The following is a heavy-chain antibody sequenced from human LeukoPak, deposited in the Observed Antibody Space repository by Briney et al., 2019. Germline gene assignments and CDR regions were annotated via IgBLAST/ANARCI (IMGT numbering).Heavy chain of an antibody. CDR1: GGSISSSSYY. Sequence: SETLSLTCTVSGGSISSSSYYWGWIRQPPGKGLEWIGEINHSGSTNYNPSLKSRVTISVDTSKNQFSLKLSSVTAADTAVYYCARSRGKYCSGGSCYSPGRLNWFDPWGQGTLVTVSS. D-gene: IGHD2-15*01. CDR3: ARSRGKYCSGGSCYSPGRLNWFDP. CDR2: INHSGST. J-gene: IGHJ5*02. V-gene: IGHV4-39*07.